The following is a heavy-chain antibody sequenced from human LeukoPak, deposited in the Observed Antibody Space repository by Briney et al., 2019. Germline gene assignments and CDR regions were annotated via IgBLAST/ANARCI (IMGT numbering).Heavy chain of an antibody. CDR2: ISYDGSNK. J-gene: IGHJ4*02. D-gene: IGHD3-3*01. Sequence: PGRSLRLSCAASGFTFSSYAMHWVRQAPGKGLEWVAVISYDGSNKYYADSVKGRFTISRDNSKNTLYLQMNSLRAEDTAVYYCAKDERFLEWLPSQLDYWGQGTLVTVSS. CDR1: GFTFSSYA. CDR3: AKDERFLEWLPSQLDY. V-gene: IGHV3-30-3*01.